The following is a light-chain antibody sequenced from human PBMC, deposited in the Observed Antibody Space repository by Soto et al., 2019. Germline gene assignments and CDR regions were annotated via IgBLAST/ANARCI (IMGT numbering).Light chain of an antibody. CDR1: QSVSNN. CDR2: GVS. V-gene: IGKV3-15*01. J-gene: IGKJ1*01. Sequence: EIVMTQSTATLSVSPGERATLSCRASQSVSNNLAWYQQKPGQAPRLLIYGVSIRATGVPARFSGSGSGTEFTLTISSLQSEDFAIYYCQQYNTWPPWTFGQGTKVEIK. CDR3: QQYNTWPPWT.